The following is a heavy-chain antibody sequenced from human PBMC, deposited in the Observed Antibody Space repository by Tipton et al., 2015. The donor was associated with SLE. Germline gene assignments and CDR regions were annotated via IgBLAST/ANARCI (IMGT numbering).Heavy chain of an antibody. Sequence: TLSLTCAVYGGSFSGYYWSWIRQPPGKGLEWIGEINDSGSTNYNPSLKSRVTISVDTSKNQFSLKLSSVTAADTAVYSCARGYYYDSSGVGAFDIWGQGTMVTVSS. CDR1: GGSFSGYY. D-gene: IGHD3-22*01. J-gene: IGHJ3*02. CDR2: INDSGST. V-gene: IGHV4-34*01. CDR3: ARGYYYDSSGVGAFDI.